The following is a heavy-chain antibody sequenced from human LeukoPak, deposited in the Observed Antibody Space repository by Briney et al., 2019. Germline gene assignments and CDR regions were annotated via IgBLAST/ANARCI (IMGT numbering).Heavy chain of an antibody. Sequence: PSETLSLTCTVSGGSVSSGSYYWSWIRQPPGKGLGWIVYIYYSGSTNYNPSLKSRVTISVDTSKNQFSLKLSSVTAADTAVYYCARGGDIVVVGYYYGMVVWGQGTTVTVSS. J-gene: IGHJ6*02. D-gene: IGHD2-15*01. CDR3: ARGGDIVVVGYYYGMVV. CDR2: IYYSGST. V-gene: IGHV4-61*01. CDR1: GGSVSSGSYY.